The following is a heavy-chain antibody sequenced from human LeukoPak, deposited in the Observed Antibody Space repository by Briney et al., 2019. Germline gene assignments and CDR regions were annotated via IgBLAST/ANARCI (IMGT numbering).Heavy chain of an antibody. Sequence: GGSLRLSCAASGVTFSSYAMSWVRQAPGKGLEWVSAISGSGGSTYYASPVKGWVTISRDKSKITLNFQMDSVRAEYTSVYYCARGGTLFEGGGLYYFDFWGQGTLVTVSS. D-gene: IGHD1-26*01. CDR1: GVTFSSYA. CDR2: ISGSGGST. J-gene: IGHJ4*02. CDR3: ARGGTLFEGGGLYYFDF. V-gene: IGHV3-23*01.